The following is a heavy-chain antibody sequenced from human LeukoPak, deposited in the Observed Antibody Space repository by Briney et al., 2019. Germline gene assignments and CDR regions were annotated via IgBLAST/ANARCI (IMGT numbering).Heavy chain of an antibody. D-gene: IGHD3-3*01. J-gene: IGHJ4*02. CDR2: IHTSGST. CDR1: GGSTSNYF. CDR3: ARDPEGHGYYFDY. V-gene: IGHV4-4*07. Sequence: PSETLSLTCTVSGGSTSNYFCTWLRQSAGKGLEWIGRIHTSGSTNYHPSLKSRVSMSVDTSKNQFSLKLSSVTAADTAVYYCARDPEGHGYYFDYWGQGALVNVSS.